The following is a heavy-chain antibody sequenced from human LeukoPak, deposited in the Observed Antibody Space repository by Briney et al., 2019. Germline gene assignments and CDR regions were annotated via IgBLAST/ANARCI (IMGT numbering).Heavy chain of an antibody. CDR1: GGSISSSSYY. D-gene: IGHD1-26*01. CDR2: IYYSGST. Sequence: SETLSLTCAVSGGSISSSSYYWGWIRQPPGKGLEWIGSIYYSGSTYYNPSLKSRVTISVDTSKNQFSLKLSSVTAADTAVYYCARDPGVGISKVAWFDPWGQGTLVTVSS. V-gene: IGHV4-39*02. CDR3: ARDPGVGISKVAWFDP. J-gene: IGHJ5*02.